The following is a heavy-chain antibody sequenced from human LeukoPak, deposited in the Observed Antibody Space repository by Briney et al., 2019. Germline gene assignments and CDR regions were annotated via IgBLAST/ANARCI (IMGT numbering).Heavy chain of an antibody. CDR3: TRLGPYSDYDY. V-gene: IGHV3-15*01. D-gene: IGHD5-12*01. CDR1: GFTFSDAW. CDR2: IKSKTDGGTT. Sequence: PGGSLRLSCAASGFTFSDAWMSWVRQAPGKGLEWVGRIKSKTDGGTTDYTAPVKGRFTISRDDSKTTLYLQMNSLKTEDTAVYYCTRLGPYSDYDYWGQGTLVTVSS. J-gene: IGHJ4*02.